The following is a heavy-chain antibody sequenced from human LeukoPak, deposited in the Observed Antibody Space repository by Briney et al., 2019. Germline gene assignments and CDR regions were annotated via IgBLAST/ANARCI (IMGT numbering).Heavy chain of an antibody. Sequence: GGSLRLSCAASGFTFSSYAMHWVRQAPGKGLEWVAVISYDGSNKYYADSVKGRFTISRDNSKNTLYLQMNSLRAEDTAVYYCARGSGWLFDYWGQGTLVTVYS. J-gene: IGHJ4*02. CDR3: ARGSGWLFDY. V-gene: IGHV3-30-3*01. CDR2: ISYDGSNK. CDR1: GFTFSSYA. D-gene: IGHD6-19*01.